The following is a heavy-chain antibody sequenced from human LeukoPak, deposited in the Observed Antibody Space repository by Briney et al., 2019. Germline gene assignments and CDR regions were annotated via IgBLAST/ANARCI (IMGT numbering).Heavy chain of an antibody. J-gene: IGHJ4*02. D-gene: IGHD3-16*01. V-gene: IGHV1-18*01. CDR2: ISAYNGNT. CDR3: ARGDYDYVWGSPGFDY. CDR1: GCTFTSYG. Sequence: GASVKVSCKASGCTFTSYGISWVRQAPGQGLEWMGWISAYNGNTNYAQKLQGRVTMTTDTSTSTAYMELRSLRSGDTAVYYCARGDYDYVWGSPGFDYWGQGTLVTVSS.